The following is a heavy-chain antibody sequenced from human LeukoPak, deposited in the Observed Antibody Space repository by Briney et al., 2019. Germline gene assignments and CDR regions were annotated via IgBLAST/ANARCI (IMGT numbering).Heavy chain of an antibody. V-gene: IGHV6-1*01. Sequence: SQTLSVTCAISGYRVSRNSVAWNWITQSPSRCLEWLGRTYYRSKWFNDYAVSVQSRITINPDTSTNQVSLQLNSVTPEDTAVYYCVRGVAVSGFDYWGQGTLVTVSS. CDR3: VRGVAVSGFDY. J-gene: IGHJ4*02. CDR2: TYYRSKWFN. CDR1: GYRVSRNSVA. D-gene: IGHD6-19*01.